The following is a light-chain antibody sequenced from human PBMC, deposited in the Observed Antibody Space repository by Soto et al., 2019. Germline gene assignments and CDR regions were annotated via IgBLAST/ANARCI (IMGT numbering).Light chain of an antibody. CDR1: SSDVGGYNY. V-gene: IGLV2-14*01. CDR2: EVS. CDR3: SSYTISSTLYR. J-gene: IGLJ1*01. Sequence: QSVLTQPASVSGSPGQSITISCTGTSSDVGGYNYVSWYQQHPGKAPKLMIYEVSNRPSGVSNRFSGSKSGNTASLTISGLQAEDEADYYCSSYTISSTLYRFGTGTKLTVL.